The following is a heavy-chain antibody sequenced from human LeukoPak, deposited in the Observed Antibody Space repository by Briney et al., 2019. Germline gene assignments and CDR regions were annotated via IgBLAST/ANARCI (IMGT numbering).Heavy chain of an antibody. V-gene: IGHV3-23*01. J-gene: IGHJ3*02. CDR1: GFTFRNYA. CDR3: AKGAYSYDDAFDI. Sequence: GGSLRLSCAASGFTFRNYAMIWVRQAPGTGLEWVSAISGSGGSTYYADSVKGRFTISRDNSKNTLYLQMNSLRAEDTAVYYCAKGAYSYDDAFDIWGQGTMVTVSS. D-gene: IGHD5-18*01. CDR2: ISGSGGST.